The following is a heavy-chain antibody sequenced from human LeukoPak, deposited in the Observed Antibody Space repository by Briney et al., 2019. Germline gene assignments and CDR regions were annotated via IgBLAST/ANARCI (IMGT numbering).Heavy chain of an antibody. D-gene: IGHD2-2*01. Sequence: GGSLRLSCAASGFTVSSNYMSWVRQAPGKGLEWVSVIYSGGSTYYADSVKGRFTISRDNSKNTLYLQMHSLRAEDTARYYCAKGCSPTCYSTFDLWGQGTPVTVSS. J-gene: IGHJ5*02. CDR1: GFTVSSNY. V-gene: IGHV3-53*01. CDR2: IYSGGST. CDR3: AKGCSPTCYSTFDL.